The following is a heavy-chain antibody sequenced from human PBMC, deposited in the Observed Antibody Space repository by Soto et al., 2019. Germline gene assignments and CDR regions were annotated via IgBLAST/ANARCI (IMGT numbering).Heavy chain of an antibody. V-gene: IGHV3-7*01. CDR2: IKHDASYE. J-gene: IGHJ5*02. CDR3: VEAVYGWGSFGT. Sequence: EVQLVESGGGLVQPGESLRLSCEASGLTFDAYWMNWVRQAPGKGLEWVANIKHDASYEYYVDSVKGRFTISRDNGKSFEDLEMRDLGAADTGVYYWVEAVYGWGSFGTWGQGTLVTVSS. CDR1: GLTFDAYW. D-gene: IGHD3-10*01.